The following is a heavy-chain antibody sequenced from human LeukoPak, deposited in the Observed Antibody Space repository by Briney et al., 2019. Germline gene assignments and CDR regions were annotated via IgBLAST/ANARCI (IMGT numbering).Heavy chain of an antibody. J-gene: IGHJ3*02. CDR1: GDSISTYYW. Sequence: SETLSLTCTVSGDSISTYYWSWVRQPPGKGLEWIGEIYHSGSTNYNPSLKSRVTISVDKSKNQFSLKLSSVTAADTAVYYCARGFSSSWKAFDIWGQGTTVTVSS. D-gene: IGHD6-13*01. V-gene: IGHV4-4*02. CDR2: IYHSGST. CDR3: ARGFSSSWKAFDI.